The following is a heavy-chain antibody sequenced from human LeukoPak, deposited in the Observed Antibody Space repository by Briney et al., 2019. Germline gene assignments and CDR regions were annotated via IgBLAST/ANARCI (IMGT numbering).Heavy chain of an antibody. D-gene: IGHD5-24*01. V-gene: IGHV1-2*02. CDR2: INPNSGGT. J-gene: IGHJ4*02. Sequence: GASVKDSCKASGYTFTGYYMHWVGQAPGQGLAWMGWINPNSGGTNYAKKFQGRVTMTRDTSISKAYMELSRLRTDDTAVYYGARDRGDGYNRGILIDYWGQGTLVTVSS. CDR1: GYTFTGYY. CDR3: ARDRGDGYNRGILIDY.